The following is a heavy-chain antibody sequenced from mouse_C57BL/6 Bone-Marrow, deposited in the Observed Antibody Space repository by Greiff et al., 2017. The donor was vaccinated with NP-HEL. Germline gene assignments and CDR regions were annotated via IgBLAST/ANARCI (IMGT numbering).Heavy chain of an antibody. Sequence: VQLQQSGPELVKPGASVKISCKASGYAFSSSWMNWVKQRPGKGLEWIGRIYPGDGDTNYNGKFKGKATLTADKSSSTAYMQLRSLTSEDSAVYFCARWLLECAYWGQGTLVTVSA. J-gene: IGHJ3*01. D-gene: IGHD2-3*01. CDR2: IYPGDGDT. CDR3: ARWLLECAY. CDR1: GYAFSSSW. V-gene: IGHV1-82*01.